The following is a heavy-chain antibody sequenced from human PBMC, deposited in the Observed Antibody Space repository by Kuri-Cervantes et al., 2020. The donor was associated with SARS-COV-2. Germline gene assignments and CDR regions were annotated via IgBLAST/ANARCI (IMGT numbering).Heavy chain of an antibody. CDR3: ARVTSLVPTFDI. D-gene: IGHD4-11*01. CDR2: IYHSGST. V-gene: IGHV4-38-2*01. Sequence: SETLSLTCAVSGYSISSDYYWGWIRQPPGKGLEWIGTIYHSGSTYYNPSLKSRLTISVDTSKNQFSLKLNSVTAADTAMYYCARVTSLVPTFDIWGQGTKVTVSS. CDR1: GYSISSDYY. J-gene: IGHJ3*02.